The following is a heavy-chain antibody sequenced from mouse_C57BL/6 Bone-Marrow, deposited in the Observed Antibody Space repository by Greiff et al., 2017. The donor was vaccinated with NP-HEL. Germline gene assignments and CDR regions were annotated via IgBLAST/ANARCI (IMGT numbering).Heavy chain of an antibody. V-gene: IGHV1-74*01. Sequence: QVQLQQPGAELVKPGASVKVSCKASGYTFTSYWMHWVKQRPGQGLEWIGRIHPSDSDTNYNQKFKGKATLTVDKSSSTSYMQLISLTSEDSAVYYCAISYYGSIDAMDYWGQGTSVTVSS. D-gene: IGHD1-1*01. CDR2: IHPSDSDT. CDR3: AISYYGSIDAMDY. J-gene: IGHJ4*01. CDR1: GYTFTSYW.